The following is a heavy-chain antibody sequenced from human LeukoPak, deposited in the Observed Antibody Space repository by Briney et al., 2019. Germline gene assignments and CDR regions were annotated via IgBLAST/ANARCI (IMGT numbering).Heavy chain of an antibody. D-gene: IGHD1-26*01. J-gene: IGHJ4*02. CDR1: GNSITSGYY. CDR2: IYYSGST. CDR3: ARDRGSYRFDY. Sequence: SETLSLTCTVSGNSITSGYYWGWIRQPPGKGLEWIGSIYYSGSTYYSPSLKSRVTISVDTSENQFSLKLNSVTAADTAVYYCARDRGSYRFDYWGQGTLVTVSS. V-gene: IGHV4-38-2*02.